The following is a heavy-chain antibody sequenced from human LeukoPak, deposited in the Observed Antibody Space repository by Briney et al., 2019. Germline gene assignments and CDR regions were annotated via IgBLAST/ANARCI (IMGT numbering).Heavy chain of an antibody. CDR1: GFTFSTAW. Sequence: GGSLRLSCAGSGFTFSTAWMIWVRQAPGKGLEWVGRVKTKADGGTTDYAAPVKGRFTITRDDSKNTVHLQMNCLKTEDTAVYYCTTEDFWGQGTLVTVSS. CDR2: VKTKADGGTT. D-gene: IGHD3/OR15-3a*01. J-gene: IGHJ3*01. CDR3: TTEDF. V-gene: IGHV3-15*01.